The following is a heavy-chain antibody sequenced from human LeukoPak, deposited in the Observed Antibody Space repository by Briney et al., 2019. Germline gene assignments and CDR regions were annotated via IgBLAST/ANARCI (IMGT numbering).Heavy chain of an antibody. D-gene: IGHD5-12*01. CDR2: ISESGTT. V-gene: IGHV4-39*01. CDR3: ARHSRSAYTGYENAFDI. Sequence: SETLSLTCTVSGGSISSSSHYWAWIRQPPEKGLEWLATISESGTTYYNPSLKTRITMSVDTSKNQFSLKLNSVTAADTGIYYCARHSRSAYTGYENAFDIWGQGTMVTVSS. CDR1: GGSISSSSHY. J-gene: IGHJ3*02.